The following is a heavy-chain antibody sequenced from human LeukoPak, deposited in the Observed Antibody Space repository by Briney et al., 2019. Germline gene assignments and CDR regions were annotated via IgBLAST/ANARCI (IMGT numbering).Heavy chain of an antibody. J-gene: IGHJ3*02. D-gene: IGHD3-3*01. V-gene: IGHV4-30-4*08. CDR3: ARADVLRFLEWLVAFDI. CDR1: GGSTSSGDYY. CDR2: IYYSGST. Sequence: NPSQTLSLTCTVSGGSTSSGDYYWSWIRQPPGKGLEWIGYIYYSGSTYYNPSLKSRVTISVDTSKNQFSLKLSSVTAADTAVYYCARADVLRFLEWLVAFDIWGQGTMVTVSS.